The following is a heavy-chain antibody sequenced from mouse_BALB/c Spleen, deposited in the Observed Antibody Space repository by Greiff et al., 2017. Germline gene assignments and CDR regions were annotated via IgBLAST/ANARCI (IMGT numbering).Heavy chain of an antibody. Sequence: VKLMESGPGLVAPSQSLSFTCTVSGFSLTGYGVNWVRQPPGKGLEWLGMIWGDGSTDYNSALKSRLSISKDNSKSQVFLKMNSLQTDDTARYYCARDRGLLQYAMDYWGQGTSVTVSS. CDR3: ARDRGLLQYAMDY. CDR1: GFSLTGYG. V-gene: IGHV2-6-7*01. CDR2: IWGDGST. J-gene: IGHJ4*01. D-gene: IGHD2-3*01.